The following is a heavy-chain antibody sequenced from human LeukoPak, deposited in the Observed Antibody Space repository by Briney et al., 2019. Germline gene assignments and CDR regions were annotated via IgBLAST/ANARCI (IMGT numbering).Heavy chain of an antibody. D-gene: IGHD6-6*01. Sequence: ASGKVSCKASGYTFTTYYMHWVRQAPGQGLEWMGIINPSGGSTSYAQKFQGRVTITRNTSISTAYMELSSLRSEDTAVYYCARVGGSSGAFDIWGQGTMVTVSS. V-gene: IGHV1-46*01. CDR2: INPSGGST. J-gene: IGHJ3*02. CDR3: ARVGGSSGAFDI. CDR1: GYTFTTYY.